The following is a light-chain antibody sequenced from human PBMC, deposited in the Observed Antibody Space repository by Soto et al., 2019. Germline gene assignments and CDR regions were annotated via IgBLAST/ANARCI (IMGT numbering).Light chain of an antibody. V-gene: IGLV1-40*01. CDR1: SSNIGAGYD. CDR3: QSYDSSLSVSYV. Sequence: QSVLTQPPSVSGAPGQRVTTSCTGSSSNIGAGYDVHWYQQRPGTAPKHLIYGNKNRPSGVPDRFSGSKSGTSASLAITGLQAEDEADYYCQSYDSSLSVSYVFGTGTKVTVL. J-gene: IGLJ1*01. CDR2: GNK.